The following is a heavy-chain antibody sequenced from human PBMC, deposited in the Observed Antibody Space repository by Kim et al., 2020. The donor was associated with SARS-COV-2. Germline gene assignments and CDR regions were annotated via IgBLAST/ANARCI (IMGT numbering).Heavy chain of an antibody. CDR2: INHSGST. V-gene: IGHV4-34*01. D-gene: IGHD6-19*01. J-gene: IGHJ4*02. Sequence: SETLSLTCAVYGGSFSGYYWSWIRQPPGKGLEWIGEINHSGSTNYNPSLKSRVTISVDTSKNQFSLKLSSVTAADTAVYYCARSSGWYDYWGQGTLVTVSS. CDR3: ARSSGWYDY. CDR1: GGSFSGYY.